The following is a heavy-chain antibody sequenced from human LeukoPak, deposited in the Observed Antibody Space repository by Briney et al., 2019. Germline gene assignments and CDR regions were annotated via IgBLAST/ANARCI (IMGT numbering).Heavy chain of an antibody. J-gene: IGHJ4*02. D-gene: IGHD3-22*01. Sequence: GGSLRLSCAASGLTFSDYPMNWVRQAPGKGLEWVSSISSSSSYIYYADSVKGRFTISRDNAKNSLYLQMNSLRAEDTAVYYCARKGGRYYDSSGYYSDSPFDYWGQGTLVTVSS. CDR3: ARKGGRYYDSSGYYSDSPFDY. CDR2: ISSSSSYI. V-gene: IGHV3-21*01. CDR1: GLTFSDYP.